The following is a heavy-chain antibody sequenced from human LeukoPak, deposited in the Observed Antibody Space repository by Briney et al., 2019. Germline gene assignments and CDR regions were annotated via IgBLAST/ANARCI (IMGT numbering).Heavy chain of an antibody. CDR3: ARVKRDSGYDPSVFDY. Sequence: ASVKVSCKASGYTFTSYYMHWLRQAPGQGLEWMGIINPSGGSTSYVQKFQGRVTMTRDMSTSTVYMELSSLRSEATAVYYCARVKRDSGYDPSVFDYWGQGTLVTVSS. V-gene: IGHV1-46*01. CDR2: INPSGGST. CDR1: GYTFTSYY. D-gene: IGHD5-12*01. J-gene: IGHJ4*02.